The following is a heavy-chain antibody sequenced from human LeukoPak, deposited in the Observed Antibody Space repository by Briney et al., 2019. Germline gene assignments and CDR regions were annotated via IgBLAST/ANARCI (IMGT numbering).Heavy chain of an antibody. CDR1: GFTFSGYP. CDR2: IASKTDGGTT. CDR3: TTGIRGD. J-gene: IGHJ4*02. V-gene: IGHV3-15*04. Sequence: PGKSLRLSCAASGFTFSGYPIHWVRQAPGKGLEWVGRIASKTDGGTTDYAAPVKGRFTISRDDSKNTLFLQMNSLKTEDTAVYYCTTGIRGDCGQGTLVTVSS.